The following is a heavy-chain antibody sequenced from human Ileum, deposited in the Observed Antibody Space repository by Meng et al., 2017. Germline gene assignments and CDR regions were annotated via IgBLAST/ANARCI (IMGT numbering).Heavy chain of an antibody. J-gene: IGHJ4*02. CDR1: GFTFSNAW. D-gene: IGHD1-26*01. CDR3: TTYLVPTAAGDY. Sequence: EVQLVESGGGLVKPGGSLSLSCAASGFTFSNAWMNWVRQAPGKGLEWVGRIFTEGGATEYAAPVKGRFTISRDDSKNTLYLEMNSLKTEDTAVYFCTTYLVPTAAGDYWGQGTLATVSS. CDR2: IFTEGGAT. V-gene: IGHV3-15*01.